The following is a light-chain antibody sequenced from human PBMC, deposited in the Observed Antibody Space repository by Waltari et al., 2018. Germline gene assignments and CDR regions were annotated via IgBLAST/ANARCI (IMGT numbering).Light chain of an antibody. CDR3: QQGNDFPLT. CDR1: QDISRW. CDR2: DAS. V-gene: IGKV1-12*01. J-gene: IGKJ4*01. Sequence: DIQMTQSPSSVSASVGDRVTITCRASQDISRWLAWYQQKAGKAPKFLIYDASTLQSGVPSRCSGSGSGTDFTLTISSLQPEDFATYYCQQGNDFPLTFGGGTKVEI.